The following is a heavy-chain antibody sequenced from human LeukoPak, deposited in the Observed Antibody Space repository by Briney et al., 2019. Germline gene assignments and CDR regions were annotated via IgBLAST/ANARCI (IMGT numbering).Heavy chain of an antibody. Sequence: PSETLSLTCTVSGGSISSYYWSWIRQPPGKGLEWIGYIYYSGSTNYNPSLKSRVTISVDTSKNQFSLKLSSVTAADTAVYYCAKKSPGSYDSRVSQKNYFDYGGQGPLVPASS. CDR3: AKKSPGSYDSRVSQKNYFDY. CDR2: IYYSGST. CDR1: GGSISSYY. D-gene: IGHD3-22*01. J-gene: IGHJ4*02. V-gene: IGHV4-59*01.